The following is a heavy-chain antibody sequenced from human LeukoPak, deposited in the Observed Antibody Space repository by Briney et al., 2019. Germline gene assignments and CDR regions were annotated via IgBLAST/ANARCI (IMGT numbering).Heavy chain of an antibody. CDR2: MNPNGGNT. J-gene: IGHJ6*03. CDR3: ARGVYGGKNYYYYMDV. CDR1: GSTFTSYD. V-gene: IGHV1-8*03. Sequence: ASVTVSCKASGSTFTSYDINWVRQANGPGLERMGWMNPNGGNTGNAQKFQGRVTITRNNSISTAYMELSSLRSEDTAVYYCARGVYGGKNYYYYMDVWGKGGTVAVSS. D-gene: IGHD4-23*01.